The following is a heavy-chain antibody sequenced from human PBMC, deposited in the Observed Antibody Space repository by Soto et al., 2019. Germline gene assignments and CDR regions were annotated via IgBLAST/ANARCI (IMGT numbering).Heavy chain of an antibody. D-gene: IGHD3-22*01. CDR1: GYSFATSG. CDR3: ARAGQYYDSSGYAN. Sequence: QVKLVQSGTEVKQPGASMKVSCKASGYSFATSGISWVRQAPGQGLEWMGWISVYNGNTNYDQKLQDRVTMTTDTSTSTAYLELRNLRSDDPAVYYCARAGQYYDSSGYANWGQGTLVTVSS. CDR2: ISVYNGNT. V-gene: IGHV1-18*01. J-gene: IGHJ4*02.